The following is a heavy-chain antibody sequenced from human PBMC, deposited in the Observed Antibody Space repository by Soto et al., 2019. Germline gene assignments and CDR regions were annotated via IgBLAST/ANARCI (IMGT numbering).Heavy chain of an antibody. D-gene: IGHD3-10*01. J-gene: IGHJ4*02. Sequence: ASVKVSCKASGYTFIDYYMHWVRQAPGQGFEWLGRISPKSGATNYAQKFQGRVTMTWDTSLNTAYMELSSLISEDTAVYYCARALRGHLITLWGQGTLVTVSS. V-gene: IGHV1-2*02. CDR3: ARALRGHLITL. CDR2: ISPKSGAT. CDR1: GYTFIDYY.